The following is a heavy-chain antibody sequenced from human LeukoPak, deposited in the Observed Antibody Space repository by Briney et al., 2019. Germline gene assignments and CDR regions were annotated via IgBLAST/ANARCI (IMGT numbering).Heavy chain of an antibody. CDR2: IYPGDSDT. CDR1: GYSFTSYW. J-gene: IGHJ5*02. D-gene: IGHD2-2*01. Sequence: GESLKISCKGSGYSFTSYWIGWVRQMPGKGLEWMGIIYPGDSDTRYSPSLQGQVTISADKSISTAYLQWSSLKASDTAMYYCARLERYCRTTSCENWFDPWGQGTLVTVSS. CDR3: ARLERYCRTTSCENWFDP. V-gene: IGHV5-51*01.